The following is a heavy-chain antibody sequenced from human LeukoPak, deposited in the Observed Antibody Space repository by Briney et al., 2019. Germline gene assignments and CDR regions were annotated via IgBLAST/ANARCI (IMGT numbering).Heavy chain of an antibody. Sequence: NSSETLSLTCTVSGGSISSGSYYWSWIRQPAGKGLEWIGRIYTSGSTNYNPSLKSRVTISVDTSKNQFSLKLSSVTAADTAVYYCASSLYYYDSSGYLGWGQGTLVTVSS. V-gene: IGHV4-61*02. J-gene: IGHJ4*02. CDR3: ASSLYYYDSSGYLG. CDR2: IYTSGST. D-gene: IGHD3-22*01. CDR1: GGSISSGSYY.